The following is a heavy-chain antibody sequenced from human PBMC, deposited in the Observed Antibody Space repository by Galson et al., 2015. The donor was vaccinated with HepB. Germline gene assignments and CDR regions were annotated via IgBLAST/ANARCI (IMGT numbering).Heavy chain of an antibody. CDR1: GFTFSSYG. J-gene: IGHJ4*02. V-gene: IGHV3-30*18. D-gene: IGHD3-22*01. Sequence: SLRLSCAASGFTFSSYGMHWVRQAPGKGLEWVAVISYDGSNKYYADSVKGRFTISRDNSKNTLYLQMNSLRAEDTAVYYCAKDRYDSSGYYPFDYWGQGTLVTVSS. CDR2: ISYDGSNK. CDR3: AKDRYDSSGYYPFDY.